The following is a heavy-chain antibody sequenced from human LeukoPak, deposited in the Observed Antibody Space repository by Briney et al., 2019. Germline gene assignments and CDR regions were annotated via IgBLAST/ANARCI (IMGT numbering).Heavy chain of an antibody. CDR2: IRSKAYGGTT. CDR3: TTDRGDYGSGSYEIYYFYMDV. CDR1: GFTFGDYA. V-gene: IGHV3-49*03. Sequence: GRSLRLSCTASGFTFGDYAMSWFRQAPGKGLEWVGFIRSKAYGGTTEYAASVKGRFTVSRDDSKNTLYLQMNSLKTEDTAVYYCTTDRGDYGSGSYEIYYFYMDVWGEGTTVTVSS. J-gene: IGHJ6*03. D-gene: IGHD3-10*01.